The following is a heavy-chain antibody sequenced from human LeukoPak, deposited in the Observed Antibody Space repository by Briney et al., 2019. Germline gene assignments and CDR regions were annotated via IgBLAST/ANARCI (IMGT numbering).Heavy chain of an antibody. D-gene: IGHD3-22*01. J-gene: IGHJ3*02. CDR3: ARPHGIVVVITGLAFDI. Sequence: PGGSLRLSCAASGFTFSSYAMSWVRQAPGKGLEWVSAISGSGGSTYYADSVKGRFTISRDNSKNTLYLQMNSLRAEDTAAYYCARPHGIVVVITGLAFDIWGQGTMVTVSS. CDR1: GFTFSSYA. CDR2: ISGSGGST. V-gene: IGHV3-23*01.